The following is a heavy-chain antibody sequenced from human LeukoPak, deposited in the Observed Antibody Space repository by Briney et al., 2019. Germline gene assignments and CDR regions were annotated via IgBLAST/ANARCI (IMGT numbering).Heavy chain of an antibody. D-gene: IGHD6-6*01. J-gene: IGHJ5*02. CDR3: ASLARGGSWFDP. CDR1: GGSFIGYD. Sequence: SVTLSLTCAVYGGSFIGYDWTWIRQPPGKGLEWIGEINHSGGTNYNPSLKSRVTISVDTSKNQFSLKLSSVTAADTAVYYCASLARGGSWFDPWGQGTLVTVSS. CDR2: INHSGGT. V-gene: IGHV4-34*01.